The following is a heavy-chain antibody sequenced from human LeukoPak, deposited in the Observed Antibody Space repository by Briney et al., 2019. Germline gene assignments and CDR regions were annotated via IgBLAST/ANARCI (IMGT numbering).Heavy chain of an antibody. Sequence: ASVNVSCKASGYTFTSYAMNWVRQAPGQGLEWMGWINTNTGNPTYAQGFTGRFVFSLDTSVSTAYLQISSLKAEDTAVYYCARGASLEWLNYYGMDVWGQGTTVTVSS. J-gene: IGHJ6*02. D-gene: IGHD3-3*01. CDR2: INTNTGNP. V-gene: IGHV7-4-1*02. CDR1: GYTFTSYA. CDR3: ARGASLEWLNYYGMDV.